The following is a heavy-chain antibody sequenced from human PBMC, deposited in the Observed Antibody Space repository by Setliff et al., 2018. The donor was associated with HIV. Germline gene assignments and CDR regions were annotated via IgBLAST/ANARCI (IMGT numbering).Heavy chain of an antibody. CDR2: INAGNGNT. Sequence: ASVKVSCKASGYTFTSYAMHWVRQAPGQRLEWRGWINAGNGNTRYSQTFQGRVTITRDTSASTAYMELSSLRSEDTAVYYCARGGGYDVVIYFDYWGQGTLVTVSS. V-gene: IGHV1-3*01. D-gene: IGHD5-12*01. CDR3: ARGGGYDVVIYFDY. CDR1: GYTFTSYA. J-gene: IGHJ4*02.